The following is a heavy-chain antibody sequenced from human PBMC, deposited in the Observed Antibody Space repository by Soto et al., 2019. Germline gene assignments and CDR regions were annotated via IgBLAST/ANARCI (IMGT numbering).Heavy chain of an antibody. J-gene: IGHJ6*02. CDR2: IYDGGST. CDR1: GFTVSSNY. Sequence: GGSLRLSCAASGFTVSSNYMSWVRQAPGKGLEWVAVIYDGGSTYYADSVKGRFTISRDNSKNTLYLQMNSLRAEDTAVYYCARVSRKHYDFWSGYSGMDVWGQGTTVTVSS. D-gene: IGHD3-3*01. CDR3: ARVSRKHYDFWSGYSGMDV. V-gene: IGHV3-53*01.